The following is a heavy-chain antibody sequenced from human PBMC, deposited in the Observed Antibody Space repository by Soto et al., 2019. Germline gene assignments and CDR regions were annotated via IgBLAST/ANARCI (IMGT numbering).Heavy chain of an antibody. J-gene: IGHJ6*02. CDR1: GFTFSSYA. Sequence: QVQLVESGGGVVQPGRSLRLSCAASGFTFSSYAMHWVRQAPGKGLEWVAVISYDGSNKYYADSVKGRFTISRDNSKNTLYLPMNSLRAEDTAVYYCARGDDYLYSYYYGMDVWGQGTTVTVSS. D-gene: IGHD4-17*01. V-gene: IGHV3-30-3*01. CDR3: ARGDDYLYSYYYGMDV. CDR2: ISYDGSNK.